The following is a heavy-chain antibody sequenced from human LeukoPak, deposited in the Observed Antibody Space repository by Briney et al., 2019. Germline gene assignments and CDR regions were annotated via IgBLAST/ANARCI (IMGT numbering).Heavy chain of an antibody. CDR1: GFTFSTYA. CDR2: ISYDGTNK. J-gene: IGHJ4*02. Sequence: GGSLRLSCTASGFTFSTYAMHWVRQAPGKGLEWVAVISYDGTNKYYADSMKGRFTISRDNSKNTLYLQMNSLRAEDTAVYYCARALDEGARFDYWGQGTLVTVSS. CDR3: ARALDEGARFDY. V-gene: IGHV3-30-3*01.